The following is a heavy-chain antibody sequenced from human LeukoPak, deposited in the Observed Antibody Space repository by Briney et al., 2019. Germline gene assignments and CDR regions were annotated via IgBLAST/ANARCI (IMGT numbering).Heavy chain of an antibody. V-gene: IGHV3-48*03. J-gene: IGHJ4*02. Sequence: GGSLRLSCAASGFTFSSYEMNWVRQAPGKGLEWVSYISSSGSTIYYADSVKGRFTISRDNAKNSLYLQMNSLRAEDTAVYYCETRDLVGAHPYWGQGTLVTVSS. CDR2: ISSSGSTI. CDR3: ETRDLVGAHPY. D-gene: IGHD1-26*01. CDR1: GFTFSSYE.